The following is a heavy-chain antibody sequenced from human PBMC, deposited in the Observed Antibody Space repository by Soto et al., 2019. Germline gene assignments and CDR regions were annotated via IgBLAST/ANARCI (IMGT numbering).Heavy chain of an antibody. J-gene: IGHJ4*02. CDR1: GXTXXXYW. Sequence: EVQLVESGGGLVQPGGSLRLSCAASGXTXXXYWMHWVRQAPGKGLVWVSRINSDGSSTSYADSVKGRFTISRDNAKNTLYLQMNSLRAEDTAVYYCVRTSLVVAAATREDYWGQGTLVTVSS. D-gene: IGHD2-15*01. CDR3: VRTSLVVAAATREDY. V-gene: IGHV3-74*01. CDR2: INSDGSST.